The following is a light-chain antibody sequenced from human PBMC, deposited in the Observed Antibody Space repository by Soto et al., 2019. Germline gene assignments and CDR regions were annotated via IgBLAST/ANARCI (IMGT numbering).Light chain of an antibody. Sequence: SALTRPASVSGSPGQSVTISCTGTSSDIGAYKYVSWYQHHPGKSPRLLIYEVSNRPSGVSNRFSASKSGNTASLTISGLQAEDEADYYCCSYRSSSTLVFGGGTKVTVL. V-gene: IGLV2-14*01. CDR1: SSDIGAYKY. CDR3: CSYRSSSTLV. CDR2: EVS. J-gene: IGLJ2*01.